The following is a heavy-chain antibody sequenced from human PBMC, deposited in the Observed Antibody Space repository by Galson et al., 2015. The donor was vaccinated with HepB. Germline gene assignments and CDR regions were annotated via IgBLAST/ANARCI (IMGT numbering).Heavy chain of an antibody. J-gene: IGHJ5*02. D-gene: IGHD3-3*01. CDR1: GFTFSSYG. CDR2: IWYDGSNK. V-gene: IGHV3-33*01. CDR3: TRHPTTFYDFWSGDSDNWFDP. Sequence: SLRLSCAASGFTFSSYGMHWVRQAPGKGLEWVAGIWYDGSNKHYADSVKGRFTISRDNSKNTLYLQVNSLRAEDTALYYCTRHPTTFYDFWSGDSDNWFDPWGQGTLVIVSS.